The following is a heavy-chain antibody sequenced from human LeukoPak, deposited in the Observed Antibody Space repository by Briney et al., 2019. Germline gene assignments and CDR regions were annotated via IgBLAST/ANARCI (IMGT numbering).Heavy chain of an antibody. Sequence: SETLSLTCTVSGGSISSGDYSWSWIRQPPGKGLEWIGYIYYSGSTYYNPSLKSRVTISVDTSKNQFSLKLSSVTAADTAAYYCARGFITVDYWGQGTLVTVSS. J-gene: IGHJ4*02. CDR1: GGSISSGDYS. CDR2: IYYSGST. V-gene: IGHV4-30-4*01. CDR3: ARGFITVDY. D-gene: IGHD3-22*01.